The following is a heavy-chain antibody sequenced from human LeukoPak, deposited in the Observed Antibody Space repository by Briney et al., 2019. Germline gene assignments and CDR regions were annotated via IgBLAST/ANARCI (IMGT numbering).Heavy chain of an antibody. CDR1: GYTFTGYH. D-gene: IGHD1-26*01. J-gene: IGHJ4*02. V-gene: IGHV1-2*02. CDR3: ARTYSGSYSPNDY. CDR2: INPNSGGT. Sequence: ASVKVSCKASGYTFTGYHMHEVRQAPGQGLEWMGWINPNSGGTNYAQKFQGRVTMTRETSISTAYMELSRLRSDDTAVYDCARTYSGSYSPNDYWGQGTLVTVSS.